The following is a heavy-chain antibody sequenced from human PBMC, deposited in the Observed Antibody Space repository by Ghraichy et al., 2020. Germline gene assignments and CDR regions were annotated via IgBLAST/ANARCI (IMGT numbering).Heavy chain of an antibody. CDR1: GFTLSSYE. D-gene: IGHD3-3*02. CDR3: AREMPGLIICDV. CDR2: ISSRGNI. Sequence: GGSLRLSCAASGFTLSSYEMNWVRQAPGKGPEWVSYISSRGNIYYADSVKGRFTISRDNAKNSLFLQMNSLRAEDTAVYYCAREMPGLIICDVWGQGTTVTVSS. V-gene: IGHV3-48*03. J-gene: IGHJ6*02.